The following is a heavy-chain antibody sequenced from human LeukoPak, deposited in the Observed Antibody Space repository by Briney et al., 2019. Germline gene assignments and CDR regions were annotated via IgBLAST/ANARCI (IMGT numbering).Heavy chain of an antibody. J-gene: IGHJ4*02. D-gene: IGHD1-26*01. CDR2: ISYDGSNK. V-gene: IGHV3-30-3*01. CDR1: GFTFSSYA. Sequence: PGGSLRLSCAASGFTFSSYAMHWVRQAPGKGLEWVAVISYDGSNKYYADSVKGRFTISRDNSKNTLYLQMNSLRAEDTAVHYCARTRSYPFDYWGQGTLVTVSS. CDR3: ARTRSYPFDY.